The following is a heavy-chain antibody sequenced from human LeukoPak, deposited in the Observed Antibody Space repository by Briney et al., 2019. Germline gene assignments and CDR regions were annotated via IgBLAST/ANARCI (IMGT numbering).Heavy chain of an antibody. CDR3: AREYNSGPKQTDAFDI. D-gene: IGHD3-22*01. V-gene: IGHV3-74*01. CDR1: GNHW. J-gene: IGHJ3*02. CDR2: ISGDEIWT. Sequence: GGSLRLSCAASGNHWMHWVRQAPGKGLVWVSRISGDEIWTSYADSVKDRFLISRDNAKDTLYLQMNSLRTEDTAVYYCAREYNSGPKQTDAFDIWGQGTMVTVSS.